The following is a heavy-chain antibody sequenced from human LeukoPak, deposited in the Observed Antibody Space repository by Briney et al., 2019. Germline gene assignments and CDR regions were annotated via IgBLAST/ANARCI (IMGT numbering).Heavy chain of an antibody. CDR2: IYHSGST. V-gene: IGHV4-38-2*01. Sequence: SGTLSLTCAVSGYSISSGYYWGWIRHPPGKGLEGIGSIYHSGSTYYNPSLKSRVTISVDTSKNQFSLKLSSVTAADTAVYYCARGGDIVVVVAANAFDYWGQGTLVTVSS. J-gene: IGHJ4*02. D-gene: IGHD2-15*01. CDR1: GYSISSGYY. CDR3: ARGGDIVVVVAANAFDY.